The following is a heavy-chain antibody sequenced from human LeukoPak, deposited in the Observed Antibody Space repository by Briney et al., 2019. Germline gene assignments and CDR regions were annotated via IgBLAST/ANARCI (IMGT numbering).Heavy chain of an antibody. Sequence: GASVKVSCKASGYTFTSYGISWVRQAPGQGLEWMGWISAYNGNTIHAQKLQGRVTMTTDTSTSTAYMELRSLRSDDTAVYYCARAREDYDYVWGSYPKYYFAYWGQGPLVTVSS. V-gene: IGHV1-18*01. D-gene: IGHD3-16*02. CDR1: GYTFTSYG. CDR3: ARAREDYDYVWGSYPKYYFAY. CDR2: ISAYNGNT. J-gene: IGHJ4*02.